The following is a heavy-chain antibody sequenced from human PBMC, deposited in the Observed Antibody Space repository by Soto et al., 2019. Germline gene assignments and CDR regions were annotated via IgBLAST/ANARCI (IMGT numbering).Heavy chain of an antibody. Sequence: EVQLVESGGGLVQPGGSLRLSCAASGFTFSSYWMSWVRQAPGKGLEWVANIKPDGSEKYYVDSVKGRFTISRDNAKNSLYLQMNSLRAEDTAVYYCARSPSYYDYIWGSYRSPGFDIWGQGTMVTVSS. V-gene: IGHV3-7*01. CDR1: GFTFSSYW. CDR3: ARSPSYYDYIWGSYRSPGFDI. CDR2: IKPDGSEK. D-gene: IGHD3-16*02. J-gene: IGHJ3*02.